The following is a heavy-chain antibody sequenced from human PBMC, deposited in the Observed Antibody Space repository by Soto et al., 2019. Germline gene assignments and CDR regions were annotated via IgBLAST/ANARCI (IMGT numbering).Heavy chain of an antibody. Sequence: QVQLVQSGADVKKPGASVKVSCKASGYSFTSYGISWVRQAPGQGLEWMGWISAYNGNTNYAQKFQARVTMTTDTSTKTAYMELRSLRSDDTAVYYCARETYHYDSSGYFGLDVWGQGTTVTVSS. CDR3: ARETYHYDSSGYFGLDV. D-gene: IGHD3-22*01. CDR2: ISAYNGNT. J-gene: IGHJ6*02. V-gene: IGHV1-18*01. CDR1: GYSFTSYG.